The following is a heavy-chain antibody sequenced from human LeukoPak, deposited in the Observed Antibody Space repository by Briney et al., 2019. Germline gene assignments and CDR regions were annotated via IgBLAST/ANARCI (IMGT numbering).Heavy chain of an antibody. CDR2: IKSKTDGGTT. CDR3: TTTGRAYYYDSSGQYYYYYYYMDV. J-gene: IGHJ6*03. CDR1: GFTFSNAW. V-gene: IGHV3-15*01. D-gene: IGHD3-22*01. Sequence: GGSLRLSCAASGFTFSNAWMSWVRQAPGKGLEWVGRIKSKTDGGTTDYAAPVKGRFTISRDDSKNTLYLQMNSLKTEDTAVYYCTTTGRAYYYDSSGQYYYYYYYMDVWGKGTTVTVSS.